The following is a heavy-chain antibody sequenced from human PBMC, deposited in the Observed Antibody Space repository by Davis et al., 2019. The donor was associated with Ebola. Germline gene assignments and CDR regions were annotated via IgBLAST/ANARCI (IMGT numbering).Heavy chain of an antibody. Sequence: ESLKISCAASGFTFSSYAMNWVRQPPGKGLEWIGEINHSGSTNYNPSLKSRVTISVDTSKNQFSLKLSSVTAADTAVYYCARGQGDTIAARLYYYYGMDVWGQGTTVTVSS. V-gene: IGHV4-34*01. CDR1: GFTFSSYA. D-gene: IGHD6-6*01. J-gene: IGHJ6*02. CDR2: INHSGST. CDR3: ARGQGDTIAARLYYYYGMDV.